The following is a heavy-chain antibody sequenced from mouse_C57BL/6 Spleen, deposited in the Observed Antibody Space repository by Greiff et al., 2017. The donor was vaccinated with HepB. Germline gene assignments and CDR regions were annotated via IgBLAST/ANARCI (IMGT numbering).Heavy chain of an antibody. CDR2: ISDGGSYT. CDR3: AREARVTPGYFDY. CDR1: GFTFSSYA. J-gene: IGHJ2*01. Sequence: EVQLVESGGGLVKPGGSLKLSCAASGFTFSSYAMSWVRQTPEKRLEWVATISDGGSYTYYPDNVKGRFTISRDNAKNNLYLQMSHLKSEDTAMYYCAREARVTPGYFDYWGQGTTLTVSS. D-gene: IGHD2-12*01. V-gene: IGHV5-4*01.